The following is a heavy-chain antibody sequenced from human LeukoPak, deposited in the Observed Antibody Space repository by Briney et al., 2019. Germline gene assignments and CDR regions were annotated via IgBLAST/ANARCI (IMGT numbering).Heavy chain of an antibody. D-gene: IGHD6-13*01. CDR2: ISSSGGST. CDR1: GFTFSSYA. V-gene: IGHV3-23*01. CDR3: PKTGYSSSWFLFDY. J-gene: IGHJ4*02. Sequence: QPGGSLRLSCAASGFTFSSYAMSWVRQAPGKGLEWVSAISSSGGSTYYADSVKGRFTISRDNSKNTLYLQMNSLRAEDTAVYYCPKTGYSSSWFLFDYWGQGTLVTVSS.